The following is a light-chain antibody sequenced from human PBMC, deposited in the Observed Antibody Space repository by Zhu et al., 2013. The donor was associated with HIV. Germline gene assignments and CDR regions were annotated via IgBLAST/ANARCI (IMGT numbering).Light chain of an antibody. CDR2: AAS. J-gene: IGKJ1*01. CDR1: QDISNY. CDR3: LQHDSYPWT. V-gene: IGKV1-27*01. Sequence: DIQMTQSPSSLSASVGDRVTITCRASQDISNYLAWYQQKPGRVPNLLIYAASSLQSGVPPRFSGSGSGTDFTLTISSLQSEDFATYYCLQHDSYPWTFGQGTNVEIK.